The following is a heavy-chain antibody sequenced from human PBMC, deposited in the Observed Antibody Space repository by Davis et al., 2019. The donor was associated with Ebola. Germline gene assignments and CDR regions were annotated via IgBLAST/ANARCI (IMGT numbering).Heavy chain of an antibody. CDR2: MNPNSGNT. J-gene: IGHJ4*02. CDR3: ARGSVTTFLTDY. D-gene: IGHD4-17*01. CDR1: GYTFTTYD. V-gene: IGHV1-8*01. Sequence: ASVKVSCKASGYTFTTYDINWVRQATGQGLEWMGWMNPNSGNTGYAQKFQGRVTMTRNTSTSTAYMELSSLRSEDTAVYYCARGSVTTFLTDYWGQGTLLTVSS.